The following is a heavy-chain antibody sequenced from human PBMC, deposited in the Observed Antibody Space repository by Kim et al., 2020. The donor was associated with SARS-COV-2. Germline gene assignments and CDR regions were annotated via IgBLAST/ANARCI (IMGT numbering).Heavy chain of an antibody. CDR2: ISGSGGST. CDR1: GFTFSSYA. D-gene: IGHD6-13*01. CDR3: AKMGKRAAAGTQGDYFDY. Sequence: GGSLRLSCAASGFTFSSYAMSWVRQAPGKGLEWVSAISGSGGSTYYADSVKGRFTISRDNSKNTLYLQMNSLRAEDTAVYYCAKMGKRAAAGTQGDYFDYWGQGTLVTVSS. J-gene: IGHJ4*02. V-gene: IGHV3-23*01.